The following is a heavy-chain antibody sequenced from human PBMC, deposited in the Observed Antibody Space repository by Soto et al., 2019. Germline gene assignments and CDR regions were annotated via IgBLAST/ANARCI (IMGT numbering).Heavy chain of an antibody. CDR1: GFTFSSYA. CDR2: ISASGGGT. CDR3: AKHVAAAAPDY. J-gene: IGHJ4*02. D-gene: IGHD6-13*01. Sequence: GGSLRLSCTASGFTFSSYAMSWVRQAPGKGLEWVSLISASGGGTYYADSVKGRFTISRDNSKNTLYLQMNSLRAEDTAVYYCAKHVAAAAPDYWGQGTQVTVSS. V-gene: IGHV3-23*01.